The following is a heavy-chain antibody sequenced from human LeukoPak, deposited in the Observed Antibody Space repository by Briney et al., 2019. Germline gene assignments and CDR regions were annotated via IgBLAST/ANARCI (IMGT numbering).Heavy chain of an antibody. CDR1: GYTFTGYY. CDR3: VRGLTTVATWLYL. V-gene: IGHV1-2*02. J-gene: IGHJ2*01. CDR2: INPNSGDT. Sequence: GASVKVSCKASGYTFTGYYMHWVRQAPGQGLEWMGWINPNSGDTKYAQKFQGRVTMTRDTSISTAYMEVSRLRSDDTAVYYCVRGLTTVATWLYLWGRGTLVTVSS. D-gene: IGHD4-17*01.